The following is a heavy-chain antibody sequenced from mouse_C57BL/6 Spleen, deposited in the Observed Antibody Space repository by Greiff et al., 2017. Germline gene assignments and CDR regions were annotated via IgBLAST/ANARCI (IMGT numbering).Heavy chain of an antibody. CDR3: ARGSAGTEWAY. CDR1: GYTFTSYW. CDR2: IYPGSGST. D-gene: IGHD3-2*02. J-gene: IGHJ3*01. Sequence: QVQLQQPGAELVKPGASVKMSCKASGYTFTSYWITWVKQRPGQGLEWIGDIYPGSGSTNSNEKFKSKATLTVDTSSSTAYMQLSSRTSEDTAVYYWARGSAGTEWAYWGQGTLVTGAA. V-gene: IGHV1-55*01.